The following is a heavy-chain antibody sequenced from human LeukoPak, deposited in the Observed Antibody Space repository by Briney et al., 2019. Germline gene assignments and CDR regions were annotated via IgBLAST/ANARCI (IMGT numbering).Heavy chain of an antibody. D-gene: IGHD6-13*01. CDR2: IGSGSYI. V-gene: IGHV3-21*01. CDR1: GFTFSSYH. Sequence: GGSLRLSCEVSGFTFSSYHMNWVRQAPGKGLEWVSSIGSGSYIYYADSLTGRFTISRDNAKNSLYLQMNSLRAEDTAVYYCAKDLDGVAAAGMDYWGQGTLVTVSS. CDR3: AKDLDGVAAAGMDY. J-gene: IGHJ4*02.